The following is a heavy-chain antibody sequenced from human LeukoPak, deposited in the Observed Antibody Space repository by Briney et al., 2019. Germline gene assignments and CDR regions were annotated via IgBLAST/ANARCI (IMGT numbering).Heavy chain of an antibody. CDR1: GFTFSSYW. V-gene: IGHV3-74*01. Sequence: PGGSLRLSCAASGFTFSSYWMHWVRQPPGKGLVWVSRINSDGGSTTYADSVKGRFTISRDNAKNSLYLQMNSLRAEDTAVYYCARDGSLGDILTGFRPMEYWGQGTLVTVSS. CDR2: INSDGGST. CDR3: ARDGSLGDILTGFRPMEY. D-gene: IGHD3-9*01. J-gene: IGHJ4*02.